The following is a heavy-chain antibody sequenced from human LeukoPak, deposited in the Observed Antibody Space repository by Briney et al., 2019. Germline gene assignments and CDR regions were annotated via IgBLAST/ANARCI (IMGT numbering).Heavy chain of an antibody. CDR3: ARNIAYYYGSGSYLAFDY. CDR1: GGTFSSYA. J-gene: IGHJ4*02. Sequence: GASVKVSCKASGGTFSSYAISWVRQAPGQGLEWMGGIIPIFGTANYAQKFQGRVTITADESTSTAYMELSSLRSEDTAVYYCARNIAYYYGSGSYLAFDYWGQGTLVTVSS. V-gene: IGHV1-69*13. CDR2: IIPIFGTA. D-gene: IGHD3-10*01.